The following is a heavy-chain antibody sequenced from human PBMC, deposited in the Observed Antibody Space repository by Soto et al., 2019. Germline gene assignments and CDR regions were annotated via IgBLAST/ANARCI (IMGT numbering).Heavy chain of an antibody. CDR1: GFTFSSYA. J-gene: IGHJ4*02. D-gene: IGHD3-10*01. CDR2: ISGSGGST. Sequence: GGSLRLSCAASGFTFSSYAMSWVRQAPGKGLEWVSAISGSGGSTYYADSVKGRFTISRDNSKNTLYLQMNSLRAEDTAVYYCAKDMEPCGELLSFDYWGQGTLVTVSS. V-gene: IGHV3-23*01. CDR3: AKDMEPCGELLSFDY.